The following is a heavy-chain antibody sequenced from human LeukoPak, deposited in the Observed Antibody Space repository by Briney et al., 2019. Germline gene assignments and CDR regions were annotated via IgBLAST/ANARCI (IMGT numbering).Heavy chain of an antibody. J-gene: IGHJ3*02. V-gene: IGHV4-61*02. CDR1: GGSISSGSYY. Sequence: PSQTLSLTCTVSGGSISSGSYYWSWIRQPAGKGLEWIGRIYTSGSTNYNPSLKSRVTISVDTSKNQFSLKLSSVTAADTAVYYCARDLDCGGDCTDAFDIWGQGTMVTVSS. D-gene: IGHD2-21*02. CDR2: IYTSGST. CDR3: ARDLDCGGDCTDAFDI.